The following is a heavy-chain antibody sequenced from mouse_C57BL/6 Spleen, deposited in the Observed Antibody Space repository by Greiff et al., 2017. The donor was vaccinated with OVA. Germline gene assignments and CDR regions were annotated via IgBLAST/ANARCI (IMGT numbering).Heavy chain of an antibody. CDR3: ARWGDYDWYFDV. Sequence: QVQLQQSGAELVKPGASVKLSCKASGYAFSSYWMNWVKQRPGKGLEWIGQIYPGDGDTNYNGKFKGKATLTADKSSSTAYMQLSSLTSEDSAVYFCARWGDYDWYFDVWGTGTTVTVSS. V-gene: IGHV1-80*01. CDR1: GYAFSSYW. D-gene: IGHD2-4*01. J-gene: IGHJ1*03. CDR2: IYPGDGDT.